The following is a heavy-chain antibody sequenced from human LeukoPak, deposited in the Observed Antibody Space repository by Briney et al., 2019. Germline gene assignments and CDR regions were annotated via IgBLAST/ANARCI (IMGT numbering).Heavy chain of an antibody. J-gene: IGHJ3*02. CDR1: GGSFSSYY. D-gene: IGHD3-16*01. CDR2: IYQSGST. CDR3: ARDGSRFGDSLGRAFDI. Sequence: SETLSLTCGVHGGSFSSYYWTWIRQSPGKGLEWIGEIYQSGSTNYNPSLKSRVTISVDTSRRQFSLRLSSVTAADTGVYYCARDGSRFGDSLGRAFDIWGQGTVVAVSS. V-gene: IGHV4-34*01.